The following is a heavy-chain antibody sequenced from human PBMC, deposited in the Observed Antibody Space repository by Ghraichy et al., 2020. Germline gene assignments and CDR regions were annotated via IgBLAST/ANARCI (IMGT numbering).Heavy chain of an antibody. D-gene: IGHD3-3*01. CDR1: GYTFTTYS. V-gene: IGHV1-18*01. Sequence: ASVKVSCKASGYTFTTYSISWVRQAPGQGLEWMGWISAYNGNTNYAQKLQGRVTMTTDTSTSTAYMELRSLRSDDTAVYYCARVSLGFWSGYYVNWFDPWGQGTLVTVSS. CDR2: ISAYNGNT. J-gene: IGHJ5*02. CDR3: ARVSLGFWSGYYVNWFDP.